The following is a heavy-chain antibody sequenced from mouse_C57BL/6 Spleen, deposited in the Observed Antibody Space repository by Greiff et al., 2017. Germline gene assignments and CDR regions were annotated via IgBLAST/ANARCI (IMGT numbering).Heavy chain of an antibody. J-gene: IGHJ2*01. CDR2: IRNKANGYTT. CDR3: ARYAYYRGSYYFDF. D-gene: IGHD1-1*01. Sequence: EVHLVESGGGLVQPGGSLSLSCAASGFTFTDYDMSWVRQPPGKTLEWLGFIRNKANGYTTEYSASVKGRFSISRDNSQSILYLQMNALRAEYSATYSCARYAYYRGSYYFDFWGQGTTLTVSA. CDR1: GFTFTDYD. V-gene: IGHV7-3*01.